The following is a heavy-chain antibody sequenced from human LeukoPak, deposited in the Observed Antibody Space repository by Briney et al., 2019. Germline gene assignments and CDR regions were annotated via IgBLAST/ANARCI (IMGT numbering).Heavy chain of an antibody. J-gene: IGHJ6*03. CDR1: GFTFDDYD. Sequence: PGGSLRLSCAASGFTFDDYDMSWVRQAPGKGLEWVSGINWNGGNTGYADSVKGRFTISRDNAKNSLYLQMNSLRAEDTALYYCARAYSGYENYYYYYYMDVWGKGTTVTVSS. CDR2: INWNGGNT. D-gene: IGHD5-12*01. V-gene: IGHV3-20*04. CDR3: ARAYSGYENYYYYYYMDV.